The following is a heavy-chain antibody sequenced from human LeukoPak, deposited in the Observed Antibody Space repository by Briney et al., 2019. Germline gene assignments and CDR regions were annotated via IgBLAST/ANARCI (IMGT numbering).Heavy chain of an antibody. V-gene: IGHV4-34*01. CDR3: ARERLRFLEWLLYEGKEGRPPYYYYYGMDV. CDR2: INHSGST. Sequence: PSETLSLTCAVYGGSFSGYYWSWIRQPPGEGLEWTGEINHSGSTNYNPSLKSRVTISVDTSKNQFSLKLSSVTAADTAVYYCARERLRFLEWLLYEGKEGRPPYYYYYGMDVWGQGTTVTVSS. CDR1: GGSFSGYY. D-gene: IGHD3-3*01. J-gene: IGHJ6*02.